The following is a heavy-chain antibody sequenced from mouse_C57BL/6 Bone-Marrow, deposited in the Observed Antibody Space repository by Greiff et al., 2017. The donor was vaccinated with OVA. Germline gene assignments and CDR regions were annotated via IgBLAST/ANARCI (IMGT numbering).Heavy chain of an antibody. CDR1: GYTFTDYE. CDR2: IDPETGGT. V-gene: IGHV1-15*01. Sequence: VKLVESGAELVRPGASVTLSCKASGYTFTDYEMHWVKQTPVHGLEWIGAIDPETGGTAYNQKFKGKAILTADKSSSTAYMELRSLTSEDSAVYYCTKWSYWGQGTLVTVSA. CDR3: TKWSY. J-gene: IGHJ3*01. D-gene: IGHD1-1*02.